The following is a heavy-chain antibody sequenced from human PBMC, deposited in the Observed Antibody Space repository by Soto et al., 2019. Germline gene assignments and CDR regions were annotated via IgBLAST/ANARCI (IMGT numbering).Heavy chain of an antibody. CDR1: GFTVSSKY. D-gene: IGHD2-15*01. CDR3: ARDDVLCDGGRCYGVPFYV. J-gene: IGHJ6*04. Sequence: EVHMVESGGGLVQPGGSLRLSCAASGFTVSSKYMRWVRQAPGKGLEWVSLIQSGGPTYYADSVKGRFTSSRDTSGNTLHLLMDSLRAEDTAVYYCARDDVLCDGGRCYGVPFYVWGKGTTVTVSS. CDR2: IQSGGPT. V-gene: IGHV3-66*01.